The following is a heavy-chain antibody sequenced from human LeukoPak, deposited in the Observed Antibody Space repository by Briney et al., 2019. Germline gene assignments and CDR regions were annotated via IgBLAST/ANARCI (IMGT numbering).Heavy chain of an antibody. D-gene: IGHD2-15*01. Sequence: SETLSLTCTVSGGSFSNYYWSWIRQPAGKGLEWIVRIYTSGRTNYNPSVKSRITMSVDKSNNQFSLKLTSVTAADTAVYYCARQPLQYYGMDVWGQGTTVTVSS. CDR2: IYTSGRT. V-gene: IGHV4-4*07. CDR3: ARQPLQYYGMDV. CDR1: GGSFSNYY. J-gene: IGHJ6*02.